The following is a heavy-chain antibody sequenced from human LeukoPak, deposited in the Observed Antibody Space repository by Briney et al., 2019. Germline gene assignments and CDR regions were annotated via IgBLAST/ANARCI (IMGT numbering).Heavy chain of an antibody. CDR2: FSRSGPDT. D-gene: IGHD2-2*01. CDR1: GFTFGSSA. CDR3: ARDDALDY. V-gene: IGHV3-23*01. J-gene: IGHJ4*02. Sequence: GGSLRLSCVASGFTFGSSAMSWVRQAPGKGPEWVSTFSRSGPDTYYADSVKGRFTISRDNSKNTLYLQMNSLRAEDTAVYYCARDDALDYWGQGTLVTVSS.